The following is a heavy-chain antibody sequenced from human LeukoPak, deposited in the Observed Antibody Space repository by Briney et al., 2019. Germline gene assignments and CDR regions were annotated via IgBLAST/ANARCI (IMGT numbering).Heavy chain of an antibody. V-gene: IGHV1-69*01. J-gene: IGHJ3*02. CDR3: ARDLPDYGDAWRAFDI. CDR2: IIPIFGTA. D-gene: IGHD4-17*01. Sequence: SVKVSCKASGGTFSSYAISWVRQAPGQGLEWMGGIIPIFGTANYAQKFQGRVTITADESTSTAYMELSSLRSEDTAVYYCARDLPDYGDAWRAFDIWGQGTMVTVSS. CDR1: GGTFSSYA.